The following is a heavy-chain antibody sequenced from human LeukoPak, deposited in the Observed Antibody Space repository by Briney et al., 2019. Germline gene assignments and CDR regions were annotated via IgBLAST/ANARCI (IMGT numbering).Heavy chain of an antibody. J-gene: IGHJ4*02. CDR2: TSYDGTNK. CDR1: GFNFKTSA. Sequence: PGGSLRLSCSVSGFNFKTSAVHWVRQTPGKGLEWVAVTSYDGTNKYYADSVKGRFTISRDNSKSTLYLQMNSLRVEDTAVYYCAREPCSGGSRYPDYWGQGTVVTVSS. V-gene: IGHV3-30*04. D-gene: IGHD6-25*01. CDR3: AREPCSGGSRYPDY.